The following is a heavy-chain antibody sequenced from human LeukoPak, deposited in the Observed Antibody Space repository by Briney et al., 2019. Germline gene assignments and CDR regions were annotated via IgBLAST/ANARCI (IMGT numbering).Heavy chain of an antibody. Sequence: SETLSLTCTVSGGSISSYYWSWIRQPPGKGLEWIGYIYYSGSTNYNPSLKSRVTISVDTSKNQFSLKLSSVTAADTAVYYCARDGSGNYGDYDVYYYYGMDVWGQGTTVTVSS. CDR1: GGSISSYY. J-gene: IGHJ6*02. CDR3: ARDGSGNYGDYDVYYYYGMDV. V-gene: IGHV4-59*01. D-gene: IGHD4-17*01. CDR2: IYYSGST.